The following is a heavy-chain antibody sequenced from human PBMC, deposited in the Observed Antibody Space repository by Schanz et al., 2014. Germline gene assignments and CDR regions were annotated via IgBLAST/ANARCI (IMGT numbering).Heavy chain of an antibody. V-gene: IGHV1-18*01. CDR2: ISVYNHNK. D-gene: IGHD3-3*01. CDR3: ARDRRFFDRDDLYYFDS. Sequence: QVQLVQSGAEVKKPGASVRVSCKASGYTFTTYAMSWVRQAPGQGLEWMGWISVYNHNKEYDQKFQGRVTMTTDTYTSTAYMALTDLRSDDTAVYYCARDRRFFDRDDLYYFDSWGQGTLVTVSS. CDR1: GYTFTTYA. J-gene: IGHJ4*02.